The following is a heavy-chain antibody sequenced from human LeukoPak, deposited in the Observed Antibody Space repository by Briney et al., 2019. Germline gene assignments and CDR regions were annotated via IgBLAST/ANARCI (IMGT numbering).Heavy chain of an antibody. V-gene: IGHV3-53*01. CDR2: IYSGGGT. J-gene: IGHJ4*02. D-gene: IGHD2-8*02. Sequence: PGGSLRLSCAASGLTGSHNYMSWVRQAPGKGLEWVSVIYSGGGTYYADSVKGRFTISRDNSKNTLYLQMNSLRAEDTAVYYCARDAGTGYFDYWGQGTLVTVSS. CDR3: ARDAGTGYFDY. CDR1: GLTGSHNY.